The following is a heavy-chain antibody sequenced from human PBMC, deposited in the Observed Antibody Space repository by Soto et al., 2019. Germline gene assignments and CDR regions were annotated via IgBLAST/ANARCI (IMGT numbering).Heavy chain of an antibody. CDR1: WGSRVEFGDC. Sequence: LQTLCVRCSVAWGSRVEFGDCCTLIHQRPGRGLEWIGYSTYTGVTYYSPSLQSRISISVDTSKNQFSLTLNSVTAADTAVYYCATDSGGPPLNRFDYSGQGTLVTVSS. V-gene: IGHV4-31*03. J-gene: IGHJ4*02. CDR3: ATDSGGPPLNRFDY. D-gene: IGHD3-16*01. CDR2: STYTGVT.